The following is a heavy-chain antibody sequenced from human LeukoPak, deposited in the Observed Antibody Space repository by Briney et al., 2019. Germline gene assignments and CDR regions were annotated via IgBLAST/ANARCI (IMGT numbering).Heavy chain of an antibody. CDR2: TRKKANSYTT. V-gene: IGHV3-72*01. CDR3: ARVPGTSFLLSYMDV. J-gene: IGHJ6*03. D-gene: IGHD1-7*01. Sequence: GGSLSLSCAASGFTFSDHYMDWVRQAPGKGLELVGRTRKKANSYTTEYVASVRGRFTISRDDSKNSLYLQMNSLKTEDTAVYYCARVPGTSFLLSYMDVWGKGTTVTVSS. CDR1: GFTFSDHY.